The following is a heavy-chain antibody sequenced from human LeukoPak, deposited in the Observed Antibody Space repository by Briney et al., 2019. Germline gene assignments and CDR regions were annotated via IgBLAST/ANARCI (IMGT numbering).Heavy chain of an antibody. Sequence: SETLSLTCSVSDDSISSYYWSWIRQPAGKGLEWIGRIYTSGSTNYNPSLKSRVTMSVDTSKNQFSLKLSSVTAADTAVYYCARGTGGIAVAGEYNWFDPWGQGTLVTVSS. CDR3: ARGTGGIAVAGEYNWFDP. D-gene: IGHD6-19*01. V-gene: IGHV4-4*07. J-gene: IGHJ5*02. CDR1: DDSISSYY. CDR2: IYTSGST.